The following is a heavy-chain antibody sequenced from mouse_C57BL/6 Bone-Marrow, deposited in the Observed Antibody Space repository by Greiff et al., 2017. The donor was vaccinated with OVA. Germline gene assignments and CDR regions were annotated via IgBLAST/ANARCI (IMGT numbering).Heavy chain of an antibody. CDR1: GFTFSDFY. D-gene: IGHD1-1*01. CDR2: SRNKANDYTT. CDR3: ARDYYGSSVWYFDV. Sequence: EVQLVESGGGLVQSGRSLRLSCATSGFTFSDFYMEWVRQAPGKGLEWIAASRNKANDYTTEYSASVKGRFIVSRDTSQSILYLPMNALRAEDTAIYYGARDYYGSSVWYFDVWGTGTTVTVSS. J-gene: IGHJ1*03. V-gene: IGHV7-1*01.